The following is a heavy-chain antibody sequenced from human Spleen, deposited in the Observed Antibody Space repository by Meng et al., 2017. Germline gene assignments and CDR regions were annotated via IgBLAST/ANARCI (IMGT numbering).Heavy chain of an antibody. D-gene: IGHD3-22*01. CDR1: GGSISSYY. CDR2: IYYSGST. CDR3: ARDTYYYDSSGFLLDY. J-gene: IGHJ4*02. V-gene: IGHV4-59*01. Sequence: SETLSLTCSVSGGSISSYYWSWIRQPPGKGLEWIGYIYYSGSTNYNPSLKSRVTISVDTSKNQFSLKLSSVTAADTAVYYCARDTYYYDSSGFLLDYWGQGTLVTVSS.